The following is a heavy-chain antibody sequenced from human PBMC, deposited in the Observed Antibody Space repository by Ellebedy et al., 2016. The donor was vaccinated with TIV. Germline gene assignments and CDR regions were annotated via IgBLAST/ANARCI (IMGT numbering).Heavy chain of an antibody. CDR1: GFTFIIYS. Sequence: GESLKISXAASGFTFIIYSLNWVRQAPGKGLEWVSYISSSSRTIYYADSVKGRFTISRDNAKNSLYLQMNSLRAEDTAVYYCAAAAGAGDDAFDIWGQGPMVTVSS. D-gene: IGHD6-13*01. CDR3: AAAAGAGDDAFDI. CDR2: ISSSSRTI. J-gene: IGHJ3*02. V-gene: IGHV3-48*01.